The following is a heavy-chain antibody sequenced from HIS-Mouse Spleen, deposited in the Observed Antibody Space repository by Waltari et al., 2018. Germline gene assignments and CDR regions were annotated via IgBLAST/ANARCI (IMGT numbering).Heavy chain of an antibody. D-gene: IGHD4-4*01. V-gene: IGHV1-8*01. Sequence: QVQLVQSGAEVKKPGASVKVSCKASGYTLTSYDTNWVRQATGPGLEWMGWMNTNSGNTGYAQKFQGRVTMTRNTSISTAYMELSSLRSEDTAVYYCARGHDYSNYFDYWGQGTLVTVSS. CDR3: ARGHDYSNYFDY. CDR1: GYTLTSYD. CDR2: MNTNSGNT. J-gene: IGHJ4*02.